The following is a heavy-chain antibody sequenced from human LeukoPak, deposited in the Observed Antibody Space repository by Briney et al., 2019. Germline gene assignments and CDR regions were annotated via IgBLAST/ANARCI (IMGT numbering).Heavy chain of an antibody. CDR1: GGSISSGSYY. V-gene: IGHV4-61*02. D-gene: IGHD6-13*01. CDR2: IYTSGST. CDR3: ASSSSWYYYYYYMDV. Sequence: SETLSLTCTVSGGSISSGSYYWRWIRQPAGKGLEWIGRIYTSGSTNYNPSLKSRVTISVDTSKNQFSLKLSSVTAADTAVYYCASSSSWYYYYYYMDVWGKETTVTISS. J-gene: IGHJ6*03.